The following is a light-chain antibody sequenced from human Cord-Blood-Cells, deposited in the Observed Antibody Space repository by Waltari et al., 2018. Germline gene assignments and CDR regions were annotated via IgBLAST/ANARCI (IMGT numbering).Light chain of an antibody. J-gene: IGKJ3*01. CDR2: AAC. V-gene: IGKV1-39*01. CDR3: QKRSRTTFT. CDR1: QSLSSY. Sequence: DIQMTQSPSSLSASFGDRVTITFRASQSLSSYLNWYQQKPGKAPTLLIYAACSLQSGGPSRFSGSGSGTDFILIISSLEHEDYAGYYCQKRSRTTFTFGHGTKVDIK.